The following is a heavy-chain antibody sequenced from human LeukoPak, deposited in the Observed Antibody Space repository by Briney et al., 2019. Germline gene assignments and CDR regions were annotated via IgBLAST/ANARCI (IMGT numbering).Heavy chain of an antibody. CDR3: AKDLGEYSSGWYVYYYYYYGMDV. D-gene: IGHD6-19*01. Sequence: GGSLRLSCVVSGFTFNNHAMSWVRQAPGKGLEWVSAISGSGDNTFYAGSVRGRFTISRDNSKNTLYLQMNSLRAEDTAVYYCAKDLGEYSSGWYVYYYYYYGMDVWGQGTTVTVSS. J-gene: IGHJ6*02. CDR2: ISGSGDNT. CDR1: GFTFNNHA. V-gene: IGHV3-23*01.